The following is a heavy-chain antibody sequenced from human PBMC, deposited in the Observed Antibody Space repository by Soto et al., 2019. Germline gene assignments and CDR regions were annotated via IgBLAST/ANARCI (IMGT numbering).Heavy chain of an antibody. CDR2: IKQDGSEK. D-gene: IGHD2-8*01. Sequence: PGGSLRLSCAASGFTFSSYWMSWVRQAPGKGLEWVANIKQDGSEKYYVDSVKGRFTISRDNAKNSLYLQMNSLRAEDTAVYYCARAPPMVYDIPHYFDYWGQGTLVTVSS. CDR1: GFTFSSYW. J-gene: IGHJ4*02. CDR3: ARAPPMVYDIPHYFDY. V-gene: IGHV3-7*01.